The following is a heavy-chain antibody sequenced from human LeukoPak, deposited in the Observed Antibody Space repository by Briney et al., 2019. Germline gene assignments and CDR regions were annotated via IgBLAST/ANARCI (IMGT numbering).Heavy chain of an antibody. V-gene: IGHV1-69*13. CDR3: ARAPIVVVPAAIDYYYMDV. D-gene: IGHD2-2*02. J-gene: IGHJ6*03. CDR2: IIPIFGTA. Sequence: SVKVSCKASGGTFSSYAISWVRQAPGQGLEWMGGIIPIFGTANYAQKFQGRVTITADESTSTAYMELSSLRSEDTAVYYCARAPIVVVPAAIDYYYMDVWGKGTTVTVSS. CDR1: GGTFSSYA.